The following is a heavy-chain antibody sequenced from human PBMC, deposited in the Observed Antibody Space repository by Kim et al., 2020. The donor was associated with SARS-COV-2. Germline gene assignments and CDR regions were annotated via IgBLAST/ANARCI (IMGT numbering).Heavy chain of an antibody. CDR2: IKQDGSKK. CDR1: GFTFNNYW. V-gene: IGHV3-7*01. Sequence: GGSLRLSCAASGFTFNNYWMSWVRQAPGKGLEWMANIKQDGSKKLYVDSVKGRFTISRDNAKSLLFLQMSSLRAEDTAVYYFARRYCSSTSCYYNGMDV. D-gene: IGHD2-2*01. J-gene: IGHJ6*01. CDR3: ARRYCSSTSCYYNGMDV.